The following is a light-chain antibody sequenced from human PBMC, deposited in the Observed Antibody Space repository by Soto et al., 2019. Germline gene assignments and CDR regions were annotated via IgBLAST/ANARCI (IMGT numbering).Light chain of an antibody. CDR2: TAS. V-gene: IGKV1-6*01. CDR1: QGIRDD. CDR3: LQDYSYPRT. J-gene: IGKJ1*01. Sequence: IQMTQSPFSLSASVGDRVTITCRASQGIRDDLSWYQQKAGKAPKLLIFTASKLNSGVPSRFSGSFSGTNFSLTISDLQPEDCATYYCLQDYSYPRTFGQGTKVDIK.